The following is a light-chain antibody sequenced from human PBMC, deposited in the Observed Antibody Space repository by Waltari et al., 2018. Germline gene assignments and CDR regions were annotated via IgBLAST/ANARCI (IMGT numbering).Light chain of an antibody. J-gene: IGKJ1*01. CDR3: QQYNSYSWT. Sequence: DIQMTQSPSTLSASVGDRVTITCRASQSISSWLAWYQQKPGKAPKLLIYKASSVESGVPSRFSGSGSGTEFTLTISSLQPDDFTTYYCQQYNSYSWTFGQGTKVEIK. CDR2: KAS. V-gene: IGKV1-5*03. CDR1: QSISSW.